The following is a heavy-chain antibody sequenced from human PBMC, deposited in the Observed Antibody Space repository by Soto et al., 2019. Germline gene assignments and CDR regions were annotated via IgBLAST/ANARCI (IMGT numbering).Heavy chain of an antibody. V-gene: IGHV4-30-2*01. CDR2: IYHSGST. J-gene: IGHJ4*02. D-gene: IGHD7-27*01. CDR1: GGSISSGGYS. CDR3: ARGPNGEYYFDY. Sequence: PSETLSLTCAVSGGSISSGGYSWSWIRQPPGKGLEWIGYIYHSGSTYYNPSLKSRVTISVDRSKNQFSLKLSSVTAADTAVYYCARGPNGEYYFDYWGQGTLVTVSS.